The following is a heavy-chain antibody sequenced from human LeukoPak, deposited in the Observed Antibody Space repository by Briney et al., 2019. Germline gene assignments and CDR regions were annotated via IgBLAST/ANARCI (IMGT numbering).Heavy chain of an antibody. J-gene: IGHJ4*02. D-gene: IGHD4-11*01. Sequence: SETLSLTCTVSGGSISSGGYYWSWIRQPPGKGLEWIGYIYHSGSTYYNPSLKSRVTISVDRSKNQFSLKLSSVTAADTAVYYCARLPHIDYRVDYWGQGTLVTDSS. CDR3: ARLPHIDYRVDY. CDR1: GGSISSGGYY. CDR2: IYHSGST. V-gene: IGHV4-30-2*01.